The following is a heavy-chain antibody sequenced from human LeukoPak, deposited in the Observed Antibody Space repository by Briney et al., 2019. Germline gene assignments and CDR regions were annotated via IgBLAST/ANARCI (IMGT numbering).Heavy chain of an antibody. Sequence: PGGSLRLSCAASGFTFSSYAMSWVRQAPGKGLEWVSAISGSGGSTYYADSVKGRFTISRDNSKNTLYLQMNSLRAEDTAVYYCASVWSGELSIDYWGQGTLVTVSS. CDR3: ASVWSGELSIDY. D-gene: IGHD3-10*01. V-gene: IGHV3-23*01. J-gene: IGHJ4*02. CDR1: GFTFSSYA. CDR2: ISGSGGST.